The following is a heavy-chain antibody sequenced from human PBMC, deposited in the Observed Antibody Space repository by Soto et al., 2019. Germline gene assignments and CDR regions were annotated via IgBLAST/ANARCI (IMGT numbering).Heavy chain of an antibody. CDR1: GFTFSSYW. V-gene: IGHV3-74*01. J-gene: IGHJ4*02. CDR2: INSDGSST. D-gene: IGHD6-13*01. Sequence: PGGSLRLSCAASGFTFSSYWMHWVRQAPGKGLVWVSRINSDGSSTSYADSVKGRFTISRDNAKNTLYLQMNSLRAEDTAVYYCAKPPSRAAAGKPWGQGTLVTSPQ. CDR3: AKPPSRAAAGKP.